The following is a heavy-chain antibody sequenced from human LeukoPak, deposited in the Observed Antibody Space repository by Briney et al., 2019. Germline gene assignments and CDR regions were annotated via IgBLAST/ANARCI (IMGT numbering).Heavy chain of an antibody. V-gene: IGHV3-9*03. J-gene: IGHJ4*02. CDR3: AKGYPRVVAGAFAY. Sequence: GRSLRLSCAASAFTFDYYAMHWVRQVPGKGLEWVSGISWNSGSIGYADSVKGRFTISRDNAKNSLYLQMNSLRAEDMALYYCAKGYPRVVAGAFAYWGQGTLVTVSS. CDR2: ISWNSGSI. D-gene: IGHD6-19*01. CDR1: AFTFDYYA.